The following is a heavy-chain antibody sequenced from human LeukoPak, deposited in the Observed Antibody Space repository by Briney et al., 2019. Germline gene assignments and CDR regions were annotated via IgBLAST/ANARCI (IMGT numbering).Heavy chain of an antibody. CDR3: ARWRFVAAAGKGFDY. CDR1: GYTFTSYG. CDR2: ISAYNGNT. D-gene: IGHD6-13*01. J-gene: IGHJ4*02. V-gene: IGHV1-18*01. Sequence: ASVKVSCKASGYTFTSYGISWVRQAPGQGLEWMGWISAYNGNTNYAQKLQGRVTMTTDTSTSTAYMELRSLRSDDTAVYYCARWRFVAAAGKGFDYWGQGTLVTVSS.